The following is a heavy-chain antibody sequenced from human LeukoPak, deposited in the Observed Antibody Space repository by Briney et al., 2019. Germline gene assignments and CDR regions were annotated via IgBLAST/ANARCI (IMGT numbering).Heavy chain of an antibody. CDR3: ARSVIAVAGYDAFDI. Sequence: GGSLRLSCAASGFTFSAYSMNWVRQAPGKGLDWVSYISSRSFTVYYADSVKGRFTISRDNAKNSLYLEMNSLRDEDTAVYYCARSVIAVAGYDAFDIWGQGTVVTVSS. CDR1: GFTFSAYS. V-gene: IGHV3-48*02. CDR2: ISSRSFTV. D-gene: IGHD6-19*01. J-gene: IGHJ3*02.